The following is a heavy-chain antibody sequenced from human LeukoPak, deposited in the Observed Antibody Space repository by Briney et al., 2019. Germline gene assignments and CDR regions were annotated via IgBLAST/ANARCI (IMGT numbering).Heavy chain of an antibody. Sequence: PGGSLRLSCAASGFTFDSYAMNWVRQAPGKGLEWVSGLSGSGGSTYYADSVKGRFTISRDNSKNTLYLQMNSLRAEDTAVYYCAKDWVYSSSWYYWGQGTLVTVSS. D-gene: IGHD6-13*01. CDR2: LSGSGGST. CDR3: AKDWVYSSSWYY. J-gene: IGHJ4*02. V-gene: IGHV3-23*01. CDR1: GFTFDSYA.